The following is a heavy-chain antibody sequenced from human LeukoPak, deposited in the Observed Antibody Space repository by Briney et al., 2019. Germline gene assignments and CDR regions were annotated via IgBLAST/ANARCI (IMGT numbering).Heavy chain of an antibody. Sequence: GGSLRLSCAASGFTFRTYSLIWVRQAPGKGLEWVSSISSSSNSIYYADSVKGRFTISRDNAKNSLYLQMNTLRAEDTAVYYCARDPWGQMAYWGQGTLVIVSS. CDR3: ARDPWGQMAY. V-gene: IGHV3-21*01. CDR2: ISSSSNSI. J-gene: IGHJ4*02. CDR1: GFTFRTYS. D-gene: IGHD3-16*01.